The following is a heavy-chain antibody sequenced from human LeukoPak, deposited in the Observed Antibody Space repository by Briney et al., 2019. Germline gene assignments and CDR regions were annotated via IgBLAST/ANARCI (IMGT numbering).Heavy chain of an antibody. Sequence: ASVKVSCKVSGYTLTELSMHWVRQAPGKGLEWMGGFDPEDGETIYAQKFQGRVTMTEDTSTDTAYMELSSLRSEDTAVYYCATHSGWYRYYFDYWGQGTLATVSS. V-gene: IGHV1-24*01. CDR1: GYTLTELS. CDR2: FDPEDGET. CDR3: ATHSGWYRYYFDY. D-gene: IGHD6-19*01. J-gene: IGHJ4*02.